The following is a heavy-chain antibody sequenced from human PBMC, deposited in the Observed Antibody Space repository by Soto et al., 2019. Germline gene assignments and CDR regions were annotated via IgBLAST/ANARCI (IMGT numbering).Heavy chain of an antibody. CDR2: INHSGST. Sequence: SETLSLTCAVYGGSFSGYYWSWIRQPPGKGLEWIGEINHSGSTNYNPSLKSRVTISVDTSKNQFSLKLSSVTAADTAVYYCAIYSSGYYYGMDVWGQGTTVTVSS. CDR3: AIYSSGYYYGMDV. J-gene: IGHJ6*02. CDR1: GGSFSGYY. D-gene: IGHD5-18*01. V-gene: IGHV4-34*01.